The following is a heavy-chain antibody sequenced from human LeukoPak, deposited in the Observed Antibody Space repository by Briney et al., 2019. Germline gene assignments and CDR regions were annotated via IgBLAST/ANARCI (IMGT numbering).Heavy chain of an antibody. D-gene: IGHD3-22*01. CDR3: ATLDSYYDNSGRPLLPD. Sequence: ASVKVSGKVSGYSVTELSMHWVRQAPGLGLEWVGGFNREDDAPVYAQQFQGRVTMTEDTSTDTAYMELSSLRSEDTALYYCATLDSYYDNSGRPLLPDWGQGTLVTVSS. CDR2: FNREDDAP. V-gene: IGHV1-24*01. CDR1: GYSVTELS. J-gene: IGHJ4*02.